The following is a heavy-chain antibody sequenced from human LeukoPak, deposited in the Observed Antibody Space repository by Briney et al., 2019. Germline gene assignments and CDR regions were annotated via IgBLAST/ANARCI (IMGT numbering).Heavy chain of an antibody. CDR2: IIPIFGTA. J-gene: IGHJ4*02. CDR1: GGTFSSCA. V-gene: IGHV1-69*06. CDR3: ASDTGYSGSYYSVY. Sequence: ASVEVSCKASGGTFSSCAISWVRQAPGQGLEWMGGIIPIFGTANYAQKFQGRVTITADKATSTAYMELSSLRSEDTAVYYCASDTGYSGSYYSVYWGQGTLVTVSS. D-gene: IGHD1-26*01.